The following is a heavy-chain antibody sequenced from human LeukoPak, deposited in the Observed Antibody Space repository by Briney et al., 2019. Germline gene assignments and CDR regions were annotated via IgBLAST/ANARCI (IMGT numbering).Heavy chain of an antibody. V-gene: IGHV4-59*01. Sequence: PSETLSLTCTVSGGSISSYYWSWIRQPPGKGLKWIGYIYYSGSTNYNPSLKSRVTISVDTSKNQFSLKLSSVTAADTAVYYCARDSYDYGVHWGQGTLVTVSS. J-gene: IGHJ4*02. D-gene: IGHD4-17*01. CDR3: ARDSYDYGVH. CDR2: IYYSGST. CDR1: GGSISSYY.